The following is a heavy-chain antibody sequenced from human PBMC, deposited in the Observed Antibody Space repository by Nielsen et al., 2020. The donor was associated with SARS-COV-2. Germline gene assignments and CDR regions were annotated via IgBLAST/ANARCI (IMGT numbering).Heavy chain of an antibody. J-gene: IGHJ4*02. Sequence: GESLKISCVASGFTFRHYAMHWVRQAPGKGLEWVTITSYDGGNKFYADSVKGRFTISRDNSKNTLFLQMNSLRVEDTAVYYCARDGDLWFGELFNFDYWGQGTLVTVSS. CDR1: GFTFRHYA. V-gene: IGHV3-30-3*01. D-gene: IGHD3-10*01. CDR3: ARDGDLWFGELFNFDY. CDR2: TSYDGGNK.